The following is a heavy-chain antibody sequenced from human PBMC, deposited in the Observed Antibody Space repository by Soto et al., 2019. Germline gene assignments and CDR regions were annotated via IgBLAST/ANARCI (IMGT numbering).Heavy chain of an antibody. CDR1: GFTFSSYA. D-gene: IGHD6-19*01. CDR2: ISGSGGTT. V-gene: IGHV3-23*01. Sequence: EVQLLESGGGLVQPGGSLRLSCAASGFTFSSYAMSWVRQAPGKGLEWVSAISGSGGTTYYADSVKGRFTFSRDNSKNTLYLQMTSLRAEDTAVYYCAKTANGWFSAFYIWGQGTMVTVSS. CDR3: AKTANGWFSAFYI. J-gene: IGHJ3*02.